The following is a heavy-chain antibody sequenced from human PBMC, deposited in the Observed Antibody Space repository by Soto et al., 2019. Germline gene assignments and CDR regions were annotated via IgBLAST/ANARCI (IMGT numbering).Heavy chain of an antibody. CDR1: GGSISSSSYY. CDR2: IYYSGST. CDR3: ARHRESLDYFDY. Sequence: NPSETLSLTCTVSGGSISSSSYYWGWIRQPPGKGLEWIGSIYYSGSTYYNPSLKSRVTISVDTSKNQFSLKLSSVTAADTAVYYCARHRESLDYFDYWGQGTLVTVSS. D-gene: IGHD1-26*01. J-gene: IGHJ4*02. V-gene: IGHV4-39*01.